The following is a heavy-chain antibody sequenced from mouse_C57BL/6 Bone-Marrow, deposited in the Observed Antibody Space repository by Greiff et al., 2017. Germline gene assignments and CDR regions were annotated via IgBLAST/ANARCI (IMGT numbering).Heavy chain of an antibody. J-gene: IGHJ2*01. CDR1: GYTFTSYW. Sequence: QVQLQQPGAELVRPGTSVKLSCKASGYTFTSYWMHWVKQRPGQGLEWIGVIDPSDSYTNYNQKFKGKATLTVDTSSSTAYMQLSSLTSEDSAVYYCARDITTVVAPCDYWGQGTTLTVSS. D-gene: IGHD1-1*01. V-gene: IGHV1-59*01. CDR3: ARDITTVVAPCDY. CDR2: IDPSDSYT.